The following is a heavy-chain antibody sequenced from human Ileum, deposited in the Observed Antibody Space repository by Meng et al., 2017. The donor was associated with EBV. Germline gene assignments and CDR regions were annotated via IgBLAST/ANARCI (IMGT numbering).Heavy chain of an antibody. CDR1: GGSISSYY. CDR2: IYYSGST. J-gene: IGHJ4*02. CDR3: ARGGWSLDY. V-gene: IGHV4-59*08. Sequence: QGQLQESGPGRVKPSGTLSPTCTVSGGSISSYYWSWIRQPPGKGLEWIGYIYYSGSTNYNPSLKSRVTISVDTSKNQFSLNLSSVTAADTAVYYCARGGWSLDYWGQGTLVTVSS. D-gene: IGHD2-15*01.